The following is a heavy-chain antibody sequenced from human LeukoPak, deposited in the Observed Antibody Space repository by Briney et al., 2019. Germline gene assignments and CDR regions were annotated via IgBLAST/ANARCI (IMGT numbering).Heavy chain of an antibody. CDR1: GGSISSYY. V-gene: IGHV4-59*12. CDR3: ARGRFGELLERKYNWFDP. D-gene: IGHD3-10*01. Sequence: SETLSLTCAVSGGSISSYYWSWIRQPPGKGLEWIGYIYYSGSTYYNPSLKSRVTISVDTSKNQFSLKLSSVTAADTAVYYCARGRFGELLERKYNWFDPWGQGTLVTVSS. J-gene: IGHJ5*02. CDR2: IYYSGST.